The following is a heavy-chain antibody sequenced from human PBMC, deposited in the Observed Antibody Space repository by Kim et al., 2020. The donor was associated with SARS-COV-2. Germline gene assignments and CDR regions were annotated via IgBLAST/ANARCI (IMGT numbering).Heavy chain of an antibody. CDR2: T. D-gene: IGHD3-10*01. V-gene: IGHV4-34*01. CDR3: AREGGRRGFDY. Sequence: TNYNPSLKSRVTISVDTSKNQFSLKLSSVTAADTAVYYCAREGGRRGFDYWGQGTLVTVSS. J-gene: IGHJ4*02.